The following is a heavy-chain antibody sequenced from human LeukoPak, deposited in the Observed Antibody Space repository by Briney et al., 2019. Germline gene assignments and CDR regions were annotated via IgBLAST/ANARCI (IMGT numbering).Heavy chain of an antibody. Sequence: SETLSLTCTVSGGSISGYYWSWIRQAPGKRLEWIGFVYYSGTTDWNPSLKSRVTISLDMSKNQFSLKLDSVTAAHTAVYYCARGGSGSHFDPWGQGTLVTVSS. CDR3: ARGGSGSHFDP. D-gene: IGHD1-26*01. J-gene: IGHJ5*02. V-gene: IGHV4-59*01. CDR2: VYYSGTT. CDR1: GGSISGYY.